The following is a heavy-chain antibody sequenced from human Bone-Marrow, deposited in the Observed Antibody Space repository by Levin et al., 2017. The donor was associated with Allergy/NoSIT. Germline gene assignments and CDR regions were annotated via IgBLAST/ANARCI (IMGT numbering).Heavy chain of an antibody. J-gene: IGHJ5*02. D-gene: IGHD6-13*01. CDR3: ARGAAPEALLFWFDP. Sequence: ASVKVSCVADGFTLSNHAMHWVRQAPGKGLEYISALSSDGETTYYASSVKGRFTISRDTSKNTLYLQMASLRHEDVAVYFCARGAAPEALLFWFDPWGQGIPVIVSS. CDR2: LSSDGETT. V-gene: IGHV3-64*01. CDR1: GFTLSNHA.